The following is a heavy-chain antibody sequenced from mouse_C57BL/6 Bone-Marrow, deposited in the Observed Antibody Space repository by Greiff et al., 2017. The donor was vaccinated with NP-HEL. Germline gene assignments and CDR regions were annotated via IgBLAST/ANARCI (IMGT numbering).Heavy chain of an antibody. CDR2: IDPSDSYT. CDR3: ARGYYYGSSFLYFDV. Sequence: QVQLQQSGAELVKPGASVKLSCKASGYTFTSYWMQWVKQRPGQGLEWIGEIDPSDSYTNYNQKFKGKATLTVDTSSSTAYMQLSSLTSEDSAVYYCARGYYYGSSFLYFDVWGTGTTVTVSS. J-gene: IGHJ1*03. V-gene: IGHV1-50*01. CDR1: GYTFTSYW. D-gene: IGHD1-1*01.